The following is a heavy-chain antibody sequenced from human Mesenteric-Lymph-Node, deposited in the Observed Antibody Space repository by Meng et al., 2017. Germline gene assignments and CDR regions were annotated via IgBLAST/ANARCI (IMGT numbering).Heavy chain of an antibody. J-gene: IGHJ5*02. CDR3: VRSSGWVKTGFDP. CDR1: GGSISPPGYY. D-gene: IGHD6-19*01. CDR2: IGHAGAL. Sequence: RVPAPGLAQPPAALFLPCTGSGGSISPPGYYWGWIRQPPGKGLEWIGSIGHAGALYYTPSLKNRVTVSIDTSANQFFLTLTSVTAADTAIYYCVRSSGWVKTGFDPWGQGTLVTVSS. V-gene: IGHV4-39*01.